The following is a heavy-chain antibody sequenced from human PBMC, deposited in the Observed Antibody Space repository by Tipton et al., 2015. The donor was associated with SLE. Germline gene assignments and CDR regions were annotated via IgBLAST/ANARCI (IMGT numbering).Heavy chain of an antibody. J-gene: IGHJ5*02. CDR1: GFTFSSYS. CDR3: ARDPHCSSTSCYPVHWFDP. CDR2: ISSSSSYI. V-gene: IGHV3-21*01. Sequence: SLRLSCAASGFTFSSYSMNWVRQAPGKGLEWVSSISSSSSYIYYADSVKGRFTISRDNAKNSLYLQMNSLRAEDTAVYYCARDPHCSSTSCYPVHWFDPWGRGTLVTVSS. D-gene: IGHD2-2*01.